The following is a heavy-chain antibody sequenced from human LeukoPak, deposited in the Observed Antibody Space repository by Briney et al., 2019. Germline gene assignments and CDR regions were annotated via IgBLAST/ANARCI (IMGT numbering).Heavy chain of an antibody. V-gene: IGHV1-69*13. CDR3: ARVGRYCSSTSCSNWFDP. Sequence: SVKVSCKASGGTFSSYAISWVRQAPGQGLEWMGGIIPIFGTANYAQKFQGRVTITADESTSTAYMELSSLRSEDTAVYYCARVGRYCSSTSCSNWFDPWGQGTLVTVSS. D-gene: IGHD2-2*01. CDR2: IIPIFGTA. J-gene: IGHJ5*02. CDR1: GGTFSSYA.